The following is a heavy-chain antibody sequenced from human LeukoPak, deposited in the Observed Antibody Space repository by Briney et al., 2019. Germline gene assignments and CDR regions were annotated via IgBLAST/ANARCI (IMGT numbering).Heavy chain of an antibody. CDR1: GFTFSSYA. D-gene: IGHD6-13*01. CDR3: ARGFRIAAAYYFDY. V-gene: IGHV3-53*01. CDR2: IYSGGST. J-gene: IGHJ4*02. Sequence: TGGSLRLSCAASGFTFSSYAMSWVRQAPGKGLEWVSVIYSGGSTYYADSVKGRFTISRDNSKNTLYLQMNSPRAEDTAVYYCARGFRIAAAYYFDYWGQGTLVTVSS.